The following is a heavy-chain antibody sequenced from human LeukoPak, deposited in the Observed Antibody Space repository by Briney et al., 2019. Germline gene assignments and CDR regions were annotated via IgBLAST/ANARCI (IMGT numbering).Heavy chain of an antibody. D-gene: IGHD3-10*01. Sequence: ASVKVSCKASGYPFTGYYVHWVRQAPGHGLEWMGWVNPRNGGTHSAQKFQGRVSMTGDTSITTAYMELSSLTSDDAAVYYCATGAQYGLRGVAYFYYMHVWGTGTTVTVSS. V-gene: IGHV1-2*02. CDR3: ATGAQYGLRGVAYFYYMHV. CDR1: GYPFTGYY. CDR2: VNPRNGGT. J-gene: IGHJ6*03.